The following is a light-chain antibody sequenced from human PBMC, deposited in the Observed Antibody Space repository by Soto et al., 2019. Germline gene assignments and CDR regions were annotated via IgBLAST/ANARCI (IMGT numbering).Light chain of an antibody. Sequence: DIQMTQSPSTLSASVGDRVTITCRASQSISNWLAWYQQKPGKAPKLLIYKASSLESGVPSRFSCSGSGTEFTLTISSLQHDDFATYYCQQFNSYSYTFGQGTKLEIK. CDR2: KAS. J-gene: IGKJ2*01. V-gene: IGKV1-5*03. CDR3: QQFNSYSYT. CDR1: QSISNW.